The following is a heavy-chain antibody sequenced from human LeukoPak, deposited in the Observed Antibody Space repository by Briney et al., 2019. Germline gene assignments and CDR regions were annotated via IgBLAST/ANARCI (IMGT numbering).Heavy chain of an antibody. V-gene: IGHV3-11*01. Sequence: PGGSLRLSCAASGFTFSDYYMSWIRQAPGKGLEWVSYISSSGSTIYYADSVKGRFTISRDNAKNSLYLQMNSLRAEDTAVYYCARDRHYYDSSGYYDYWGQGTLVTVSS. J-gene: IGHJ4*02. CDR1: GFTFSDYY. CDR2: ISSSGSTI. CDR3: ARDRHYYDSSGYYDY. D-gene: IGHD3-22*01.